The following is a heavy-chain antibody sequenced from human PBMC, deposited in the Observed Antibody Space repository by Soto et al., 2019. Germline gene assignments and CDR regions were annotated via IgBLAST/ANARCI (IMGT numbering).Heavy chain of an antibody. D-gene: IGHD6-6*01. CDR2: MNPNSGNT. J-gene: IGHJ5*02. CDR1: GYNFNTFD. CDR3: VSELVPNWFDP. Sequence: ASVKVSCKASGYNFNTFDIYWVRQATGHGLEWMGWMNPNSGNTGYAQELRGRVTMTRNTSNTTAYMELTSLTSDDTGVYYCVSELVPNWFDPWGQGTLVTVSS. V-gene: IGHV1-8*02.